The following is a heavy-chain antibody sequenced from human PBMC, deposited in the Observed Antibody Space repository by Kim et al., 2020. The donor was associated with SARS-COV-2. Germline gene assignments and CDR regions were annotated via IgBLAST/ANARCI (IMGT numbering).Heavy chain of an antibody. Sequence: GGSLRLSCAASGFTFSSYGMHWVRQAPDKGLEWVAVIWYDGSNKYYADSVKGRFTISRDNSKNTLYLQMNSLRAEDTAVYYCAKDMGGGDIAAAGTDYWGQGTLVTVSS. V-gene: IGHV3-33*06. CDR1: GFTFSSYG. J-gene: IGHJ4*02. CDR3: AKDMGGGDIAAAGTDY. D-gene: IGHD6-13*01. CDR2: IWYDGSNK.